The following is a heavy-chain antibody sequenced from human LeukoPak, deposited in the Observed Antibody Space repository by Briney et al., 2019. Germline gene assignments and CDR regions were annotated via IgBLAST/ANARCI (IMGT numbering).Heavy chain of an antibody. Sequence: PSETLSLTCTVSGGSISSTGHYWSWIRQHPEKGLEWIGYVYYTGSPYYNPSLKSRLTISVDTSKNQFSLKLTSVTAADTAVYYCARAPRITMTVFFDYWGQGALVTVSS. D-gene: IGHD3-22*01. J-gene: IGHJ4*02. CDR3: ARAPRITMTVFFDY. CDR1: GGSISSTGHY. CDR2: VYYTGSP. V-gene: IGHV4-31*03.